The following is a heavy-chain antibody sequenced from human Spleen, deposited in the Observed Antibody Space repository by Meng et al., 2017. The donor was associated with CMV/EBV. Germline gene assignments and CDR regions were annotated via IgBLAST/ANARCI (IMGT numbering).Heavy chain of an antibody. Sequence: TTSGVGVGWIRQPPGKALEWLALIDWNDDKLYRASLENRLTITKDPSKNQVVLTMTNMDPVDTATYFCAHSRYDFWSGAYTAWFFDYWGQGTLVTSPQ. J-gene: IGHJ4*02. V-gene: IGHV2-5*01. CDR2: IDWNDDK. D-gene: IGHD3-3*01. CDR3: AHSRYDFWSGAYTAWFFDY. CDR1: TTSGVG.